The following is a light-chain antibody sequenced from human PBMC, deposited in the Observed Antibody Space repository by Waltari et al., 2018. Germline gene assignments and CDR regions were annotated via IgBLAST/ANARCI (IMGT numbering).Light chain of an antibody. CDR1: SGSVSTSYY. Sequence: QTVVTQEPSFSVSPGGTVTLTCGLSSGSVSTSYYPSWYQPTPGRPPRTLIYNTNTRSAGVPDRFSGSILGNKAALTITGAQADDESDYYCVLYMTSGISVFGGGTKLTVL. J-gene: IGLJ3*02. CDR3: VLYMTSGISV. CDR2: NTN. V-gene: IGLV8-61*01.